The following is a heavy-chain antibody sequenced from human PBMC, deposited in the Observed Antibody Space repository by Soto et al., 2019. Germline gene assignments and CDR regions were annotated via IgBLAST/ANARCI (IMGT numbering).Heavy chain of an antibody. J-gene: IGHJ6*02. CDR3: ARTGYSSSWYPSGYYYYYGMDV. V-gene: IGHV3-7*01. CDR1: GFTFSSYW. D-gene: IGHD6-13*01. Sequence: LRLSCAASGFTFSSYWMSWVRQAPGKGLEWVANIKQDGSEKYYVDSVKGRFTISRDNAKNSLYLQMNSLRAEDTAVYYCARTGYSSSWYPSGYYYYYGMDVWGQGTTVTVSS. CDR2: IKQDGSEK.